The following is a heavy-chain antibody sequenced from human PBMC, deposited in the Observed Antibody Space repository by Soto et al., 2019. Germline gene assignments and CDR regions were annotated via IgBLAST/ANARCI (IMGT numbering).Heavy chain of an antibody. CDR1: GYTFTSYD. J-gene: IGHJ6*02. CDR2: MNPNSGNT. V-gene: IGHV1-8*01. D-gene: IGHD6-19*01. CDR3: ARGIEGWYQGRYYYGMDV. Sequence: ASVKVSCKASGYTFTSYDINWVRQATGQGLEWKGWMNPNSGNTGYAQKFQGRVTMTRNTSISTAYMELSSLRSEDTAVYYCARGIEGWYQGRYYYGMDVWGQGTTVTVSS.